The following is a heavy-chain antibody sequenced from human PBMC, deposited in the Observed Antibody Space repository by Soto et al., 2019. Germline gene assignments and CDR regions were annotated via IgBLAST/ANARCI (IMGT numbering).Heavy chain of an antibody. J-gene: IGHJ5*02. CDR2: IYYSGST. D-gene: IGHD3-3*01. Sequence: SESLSLTCTVSGGSISSSSYYWGWIRQPPGKGLEWIGSIYYSGSTYYNPSLKSRVTISVDTSKNQFSLKLSSVTAADTAVYYCARQAPPSFGVALRWFDPWGQGTLVTVSS. CDR1: GGSISSSSYY. V-gene: IGHV4-39*01. CDR3: ARQAPPSFGVALRWFDP.